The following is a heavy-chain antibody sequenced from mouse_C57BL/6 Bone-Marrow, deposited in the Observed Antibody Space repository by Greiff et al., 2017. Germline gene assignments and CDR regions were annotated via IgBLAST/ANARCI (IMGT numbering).Heavy chain of an antibody. CDR3: ARNRYGIYRGYAMDY. Sequence: QVQLKESGPGLVQPSQSLSITCTVSGFSLTSYGVHWVRQSPGKGLEWLGVIWSGGSTDYNAAFISRLSISKDNSKSQVFFKMNSLQADDTAIYDCARNRYGIYRGYAMDYWGQGTSVTVAS. CDR1: GFSLTSYG. J-gene: IGHJ4*01. D-gene: IGHD2-1*01. V-gene: IGHV2-2*01. CDR2: IWSGGST.